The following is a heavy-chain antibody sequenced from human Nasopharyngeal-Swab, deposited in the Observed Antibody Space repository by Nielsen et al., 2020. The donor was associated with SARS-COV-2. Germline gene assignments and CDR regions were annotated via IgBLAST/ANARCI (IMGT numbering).Heavy chain of an antibody. Sequence: GGSLRLSCAASGFTFNTYWMNWARQAPGRGLEWVANIKEDGSQKNYADSVKGRFTISRDNSENTVYLQMNSLRAEDTALYHCARPLSRDSTWTTEANWFDPWGQGTLVTVSS. D-gene: IGHD6-13*01. V-gene: IGHV3-7*03. CDR1: GFTFNTYW. J-gene: IGHJ5*02. CDR3: ARPLSRDSTWTTEANWFDP. CDR2: IKEDGSQK.